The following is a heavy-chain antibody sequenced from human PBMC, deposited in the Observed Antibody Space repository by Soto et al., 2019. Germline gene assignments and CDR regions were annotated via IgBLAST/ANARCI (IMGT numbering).Heavy chain of an antibody. J-gene: IGHJ6*02. CDR3: AKDTAAAGTYYYYGMDV. CDR2: ISYDGSNK. D-gene: IGHD6-13*01. CDR1: GFTFSSYG. Sequence: PGGSLRLSCADSGFTFSSYGMRWVRQAPGKGLEWVAVISYDGSNKYYADSVKGRFTISRDNSKNTLYLQMNSLRAEDTAVYYCAKDTAAAGTYYYYGMDVWGQGTTVTVSS. V-gene: IGHV3-30*18.